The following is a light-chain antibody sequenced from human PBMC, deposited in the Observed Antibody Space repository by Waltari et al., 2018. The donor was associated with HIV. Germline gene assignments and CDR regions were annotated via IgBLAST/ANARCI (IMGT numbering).Light chain of an antibody. CDR1: RLGAKY. Sequence: SYELTQPPSVSVSPGPTARITCPGDRLGAKYVCWYQQKPGQSPVMVIYQDTKRPSEIPERFSGSNSGNTATLTISGTQAMDEADYYCQAWDSSTAWVFGGGTKLTVL. V-gene: IGLV3-1*01. CDR3: QAWDSSTAWV. CDR2: QDT. J-gene: IGLJ2*01.